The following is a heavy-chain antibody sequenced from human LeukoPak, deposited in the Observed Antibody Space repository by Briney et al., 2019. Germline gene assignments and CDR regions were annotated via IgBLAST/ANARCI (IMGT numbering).Heavy chain of an antibody. D-gene: IGHD2-2*01. J-gene: IGHJ4*02. CDR1: GGTFSSYA. Sequence: ASVKVSCKASGGTFSSYAISWVRQAPGQGLEWMGGIIPIFGTANYAQKFQGRVTITADESTSTAYMELSSLRSEDTAVYYCAREYCSSTSCYPYYFDYWGQGTLVTVSS. CDR3: AREYCSSTSCYPYYFDY. V-gene: IGHV1-69*13. CDR2: IIPIFGTA.